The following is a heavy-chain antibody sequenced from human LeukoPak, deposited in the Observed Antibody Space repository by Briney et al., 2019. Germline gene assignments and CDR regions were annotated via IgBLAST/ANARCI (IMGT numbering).Heavy chain of an antibody. D-gene: IGHD2-15*01. CDR1: GYTLTELS. J-gene: IGHJ6*04. CDR3: ATDSGGGYYYYGMDV. CDR2: FDPEDGET. V-gene: IGHV1-24*01. Sequence: GASLKVSCKVSGYTLTELSMHWVRQAPGNGREWMGGFDPEDGETIYAQKFHGRVTMTEDTSTDTAYMELSSLGSEETAVYYCATDSGGGYYYYGMDVWGKGTTVTVSS.